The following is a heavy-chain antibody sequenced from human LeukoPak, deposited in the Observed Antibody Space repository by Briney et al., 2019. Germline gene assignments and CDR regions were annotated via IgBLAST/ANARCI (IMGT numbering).Heavy chain of an antibody. CDR1: GGSISTGSISSYY. CDR2: IYTSGTT. CDR3: ARGAPSDY. V-gene: IGHV4-4*07. Sequence: PSETPSLTCTVPGGSISTGSISSYYWSWVRQPAGKGLEWIGRIYTSGTTNYNPSLKSRVTMSVDTSKNQFSLKLNSVTAADTAVYYCARGAPSDYWGQGTLVTVSS. J-gene: IGHJ4*02.